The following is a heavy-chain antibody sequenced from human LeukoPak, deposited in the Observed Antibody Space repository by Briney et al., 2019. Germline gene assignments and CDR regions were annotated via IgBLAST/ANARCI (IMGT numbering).Heavy chain of an antibody. CDR2: IYYSGST. CDR1: GGSISSYY. V-gene: IGHV4-59*01. D-gene: IGHD4-17*01. Sequence: SETLSLTCSVSGGSISSYYWSWIRQPPGKGLEWIGYIYYSGSTNYNPSLKSRVTISVDTSKNQFSLRLSSVTAADTAVYYCAKSKAGLRIDSWGQGTLVTVSS. CDR3: AKSKAGLRIDS. J-gene: IGHJ4*02.